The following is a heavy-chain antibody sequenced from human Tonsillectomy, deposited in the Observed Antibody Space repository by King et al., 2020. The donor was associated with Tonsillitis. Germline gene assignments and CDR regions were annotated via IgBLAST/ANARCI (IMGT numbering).Heavy chain of an antibody. CDR3: AKDWYHDSSGYYDYAMDV. CDR2: ISGSGTNT. J-gene: IGHJ6*02. V-gene: IGHV3-23*04. Sequence: VQLVESGGGLVQPGGSLRLSCPASGFTFSSYAMNWVRQAPGKGLEWVSGISGSGTNTYYADSVKGRFTISRDNSKSTLYLQMNSLRAEDTAVYYCAKDWYHDSSGYYDYAMDVWGQGTTVTVSS. CDR1: GFTFSSYA. D-gene: IGHD3-22*01.